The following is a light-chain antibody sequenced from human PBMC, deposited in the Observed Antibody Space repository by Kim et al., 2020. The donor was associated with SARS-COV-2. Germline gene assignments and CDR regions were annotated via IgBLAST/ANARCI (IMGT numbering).Light chain of an antibody. CDR3: QQYDVWPRP. Sequence: EIVMTQSPATLSVSPGERATLSCRASQSVGRHLAWYQKKPGQAPRLLIHGAATRATGIPDRFGGSGSGTEFTLTISSLQSEDVAVYYCQQYDVWPRPFGQGTKVDI. CDR1: QSVGRH. J-gene: IGKJ1*01. V-gene: IGKV3-15*01. CDR2: GAA.